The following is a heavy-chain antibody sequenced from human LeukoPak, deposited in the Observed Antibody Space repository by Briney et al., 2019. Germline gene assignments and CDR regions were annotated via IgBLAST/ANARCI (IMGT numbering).Heavy chain of an antibody. CDR2: FDPEDGER. V-gene: IGHV1-24*01. Sequence: ASVKVSCKVSGYTLSELSMHWVRQVPGKGLEWMGGFDPEDGERIYAQKFQGRVTMTEDTATDTAYMELSSLRSEDTAVYYCARAPGRNYDILTGRRGTYYFDYWGQGTLVTVSS. CDR1: GYTLSELS. D-gene: IGHD3-9*01. CDR3: ARAPGRNYDILTGRRGTYYFDY. J-gene: IGHJ4*02.